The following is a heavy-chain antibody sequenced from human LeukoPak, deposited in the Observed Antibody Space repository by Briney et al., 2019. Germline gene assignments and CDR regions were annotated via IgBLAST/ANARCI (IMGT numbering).Heavy chain of an antibody. CDR2: IIPIFGTA. CDR1: GGTLSSYA. CDR3: AREYYDSSGYYGNYYFDY. Sequence: ASVNVSCRASGGTLSSYAISWVRPAPGQGREWMGGIIPIFGTANYAQKFQGRATPTADKSTHTAYIELSSQKTTETGVYYCAREYYDSSGYYGNYYFDYWGQGTLVTVSS. J-gene: IGHJ4*02. D-gene: IGHD3-22*01. V-gene: IGHV1-69*06.